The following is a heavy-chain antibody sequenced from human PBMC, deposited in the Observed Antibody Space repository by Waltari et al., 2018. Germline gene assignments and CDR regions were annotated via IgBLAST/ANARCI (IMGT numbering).Heavy chain of an antibody. CDR1: GGSFSGYY. CDR2: INHSGST. Sequence: QVQLQQWGAGLLKPSETLSLTCAVYGGSFSGYYWSWIRQPPGKGLEWIGEINHSGSTNYNPSLKSRVTISVDTSKNQFSLKLSSVTAADSAVYYCARHPFIAVAGIYYYYYMDVWGKGTTVTVSS. V-gene: IGHV4-34*01. D-gene: IGHD6-19*01. CDR3: ARHPFIAVAGIYYYYYMDV. J-gene: IGHJ6*03.